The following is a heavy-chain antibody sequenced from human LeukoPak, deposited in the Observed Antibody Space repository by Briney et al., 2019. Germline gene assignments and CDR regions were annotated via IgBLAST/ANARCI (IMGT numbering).Heavy chain of an antibody. CDR2: ISGSGGST. D-gene: IGHD6-13*01. J-gene: IGHJ4*02. CDR1: GFTFSSYG. Sequence: PGGSLRLSCAASGFTFSSYGMSWVRQAPGKGLEWVSAISGSGGSTDYADSVKGRFTISRDNSKNTLYLQMDSLRAEDTAVYYCAKVLSKQQPIDYWGQGTLVTVSS. V-gene: IGHV3-23*01. CDR3: AKVLSKQQPIDY.